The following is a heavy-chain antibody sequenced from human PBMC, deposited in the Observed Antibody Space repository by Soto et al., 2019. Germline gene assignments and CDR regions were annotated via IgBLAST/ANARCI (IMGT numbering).Heavy chain of an antibody. CDR1: GFNFSDHY. Sequence: QVQLAESGGDLVKPGGSLRLSCAGSGFNFSDHYMSWVRQAPGKGLEWVSRISSSGSTIYNADSVKGRFTISRDNTKKVLYLQMNRLRVEDTAVYFCASTTQLGAGMDVW. D-gene: IGHD6-6*01. CDR2: ISSSGSTI. V-gene: IGHV3-11*01. CDR3: ASTTQLGAGMDV. J-gene: IGHJ6*01.